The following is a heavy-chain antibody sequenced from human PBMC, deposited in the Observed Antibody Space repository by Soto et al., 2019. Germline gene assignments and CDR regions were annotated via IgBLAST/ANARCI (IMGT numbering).Heavy chain of an antibody. Sequence: PSATLSLTCSVSGVSVSSGSHYWSWIRQSPGKGLEWIGFIYYGGRTNYNPSLKSRVTISVDTSKMQVSLKLSSVTAADTAVYFCARGTPSPLIVRSSRGPWFDPWGQGTLVTVSS. D-gene: IGHD2-15*01. V-gene: IGHV4-61*01. CDR2: IYYGGRT. CDR3: ARGTPSPLIVRSSRGPWFDP. J-gene: IGHJ5*02. CDR1: GVSVSSGSHY.